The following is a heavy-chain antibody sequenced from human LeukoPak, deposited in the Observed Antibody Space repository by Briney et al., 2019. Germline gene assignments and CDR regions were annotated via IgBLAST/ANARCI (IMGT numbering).Heavy chain of an antibody. Sequence: GGSLRLSCAASGFTFSSYWMSGVRQAPGKGLEWVANIKQDGSEKYYVDSVKGRFTISRDNAKNSLYLKMNSQRPEDTAVYYCARDQRNDFWSGYYPYYYYYYMDVWGKGTTVTVSS. V-gene: IGHV3-7*01. CDR3: ARDQRNDFWSGYYPYYYYYYMDV. CDR2: IKQDGSEK. J-gene: IGHJ6*03. D-gene: IGHD3-3*01. CDR1: GFTFSSYW.